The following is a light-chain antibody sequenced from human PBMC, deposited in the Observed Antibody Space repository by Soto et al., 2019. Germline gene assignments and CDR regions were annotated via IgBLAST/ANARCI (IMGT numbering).Light chain of an antibody. Sequence: QSVLTQPPSASGSPGQSVTISCTGTSSDVGAYKYVSWYQQYPGKAPKLMIYEVSKRPSGVPDRFSGSKSGNTASLTVSGLQAEEEADYYCSSYVGSAILVFGGGTKLTVL. CDR1: SSDVGAYKY. CDR2: EVS. CDR3: SSYVGSAILV. J-gene: IGLJ3*02. V-gene: IGLV2-8*01.